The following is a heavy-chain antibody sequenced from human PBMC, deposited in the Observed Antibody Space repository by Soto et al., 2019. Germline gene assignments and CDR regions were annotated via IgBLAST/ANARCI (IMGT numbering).Heavy chain of an antibody. Sequence: QVQLVQSGAEVKKPGSSVKVSCKSSGGTFSSYAISWVRHAPGQGLEWMGGIIPILGPANYAQQFQGRVTITADDSTSTAYMELSSLRSEDTAVYYCARNPDAAGTRFDWFDPWGQGTLVTVSS. D-gene: IGHD6-13*01. CDR3: ARNPDAAGTRFDWFDP. CDR2: IIPILGPA. J-gene: IGHJ5*02. CDR1: GGTFSSYA. V-gene: IGHV1-69*01.